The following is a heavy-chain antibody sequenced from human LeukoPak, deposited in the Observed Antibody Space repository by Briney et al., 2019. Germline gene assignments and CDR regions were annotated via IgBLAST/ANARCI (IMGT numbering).Heavy chain of an antibody. V-gene: IGHV3-74*01. CDR2: INEEGKTI. D-gene: IGHD3-16*02. J-gene: IGHJ4*02. CDR3: VKDVVGPSDY. CDR1: GFTPSSYW. Sequence: PGGSLRLSCAASGFTPSSYWMHWVRHVPGQGRVWGSCINEEGKTINYADSVRGRFTIYRDYAKNTVELQMNSLRAEDTAVYYCVKDVVGPSDYWGQGTLVTVAS.